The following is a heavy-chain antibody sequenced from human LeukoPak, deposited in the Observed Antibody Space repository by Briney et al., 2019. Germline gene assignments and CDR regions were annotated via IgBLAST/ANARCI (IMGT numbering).Heavy chain of an antibody. V-gene: IGHV4-59*08. D-gene: IGHD3-10*01. CDR1: GGSISSCY. CDR2: IYYSGST. CDR3: ARTRYYYNSRSYGAPYYFDY. J-gene: IGHJ4*02. Sequence: PSETLSLTCTVSGGSISSCYWSWIRQPPGKGLEWIGYIYYSGSTNYNPSLKSRVTISVDTSKNQFSLKLSSVTAADTAVYYCARTRYYYNSRSYGAPYYFDYWGQGTLVTVSS.